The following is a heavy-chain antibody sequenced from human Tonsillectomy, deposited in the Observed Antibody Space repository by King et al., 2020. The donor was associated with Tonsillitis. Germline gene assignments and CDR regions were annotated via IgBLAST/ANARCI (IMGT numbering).Heavy chain of an antibody. J-gene: IGHJ4*02. CDR3: ARTGTYSSDWSVQDY. V-gene: IGHV3-72*01. D-gene: IGHD6-19*01. CDR2: TRNKANSYTT. Sequence: VQLVESGGGLVQPGGSLRLSCAVSGFTFSDHYMDWVRQAPGKGLEWVGRTRNKANSYTTEYAASVKGRFTISRDVSKNSLYLQLNSLDTEDTDVYYCARTGTYSSDWSVQDYWGQGTLVTVSS. CDR1: GFTFSDHY.